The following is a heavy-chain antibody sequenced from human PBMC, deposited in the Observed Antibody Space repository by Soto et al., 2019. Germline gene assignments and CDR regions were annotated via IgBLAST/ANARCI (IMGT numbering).Heavy chain of an antibody. CDR1: GFTFSSRW. D-gene: IGHD2-21*02. CDR2: IKTDGTVT. J-gene: IGHJ4*02. Sequence: VGSLRLSCTASGFTFSSRWMHWFRQAPGVGLVWVSRIKTDGTVTNYADSVKGRFTISRDNAKNTLYLQMNSLRAEDTAVYYCARGGHVVVVTAALDYWGQGTLVTVSS. V-gene: IGHV3-74*01. CDR3: ARGGHVVVVTAALDY.